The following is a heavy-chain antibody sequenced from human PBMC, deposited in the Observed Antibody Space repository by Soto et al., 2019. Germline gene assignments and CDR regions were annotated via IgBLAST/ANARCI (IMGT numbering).Heavy chain of an antibody. CDR1: GFIFSNYA. V-gene: IGHV3-30*01. D-gene: IGHD1-26*01. J-gene: IGHJ5*02. CDR3: ARAPNRLGGFWFDP. Sequence: LRLSCAASGFIFSNYAVHWVRQAPGKGLEWLALISYDGYDKYYVDSVKGRFTISRDNSKSTLYLQMNSLRPEDTAVYYCARAPNRLGGFWFDPWGQGTLVTVSS. CDR2: ISYDGYDK.